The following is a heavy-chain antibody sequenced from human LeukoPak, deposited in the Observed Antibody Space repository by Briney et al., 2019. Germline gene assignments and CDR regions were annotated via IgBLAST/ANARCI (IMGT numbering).Heavy chain of an antibody. J-gene: IGHJ4*02. V-gene: IGHV1-18*01. Sequence: ASVKVSCKASGYTFTSYGISWVRQAPGQGLEWMGWISAYNGNTNYAQKLQGGVTMTTDTSTSTAYMELRSLRSDDTAVYYCARDKYYDSSGYYPFDYWGQGTLVTVSS. D-gene: IGHD3-22*01. CDR3: ARDKYYDSSGYYPFDY. CDR1: GYTFTSYG. CDR2: ISAYNGNT.